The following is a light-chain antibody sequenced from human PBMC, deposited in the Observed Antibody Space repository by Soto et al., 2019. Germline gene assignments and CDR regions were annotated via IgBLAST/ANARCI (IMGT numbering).Light chain of an antibody. CDR1: QSISSY. CDR2: DAS. J-gene: IGKJ1*01. Sequence: EIVLTQSPATLSLPPGERATLSCRASQSISSYLAWYQQKPGQAPRLLIYDASNRATDIPARFSGSGSGTDLTITISSLEPEDFEVYYCQQRDIWPWTFGQGTKVDIK. CDR3: QQRDIWPWT. V-gene: IGKV3-11*01.